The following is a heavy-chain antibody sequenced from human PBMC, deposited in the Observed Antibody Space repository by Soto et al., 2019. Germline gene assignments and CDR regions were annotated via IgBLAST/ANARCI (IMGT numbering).Heavy chain of an antibody. CDR1: GGSISSYNW. CDR3: ALRIGASDCFDY. CDR2: IDHSGST. J-gene: IGHJ4*02. Sequence: QVQLQESGPGLVKPSGTLSLTCAVSGGSISSYNWWSWVRQPPGKGLEWIGEIDHSGSTNYNPSIKSRVSISVDKSKNQFSLKLSSVSAADTAVYYCALRIGASDCFDYWGQGTLVSVSS. D-gene: IGHD6-13*01. V-gene: IGHV4-4*02.